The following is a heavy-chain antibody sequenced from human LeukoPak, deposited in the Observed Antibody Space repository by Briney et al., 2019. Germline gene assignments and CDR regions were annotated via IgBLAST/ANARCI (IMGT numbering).Heavy chain of an antibody. D-gene: IGHD1-14*01. V-gene: IGHV7-4-1*04. CDR2: INTNTGNP. J-gene: IGHJ6*03. CDR3: ARLGTPTFYYYMDV. Sequence: ASVKVSCKASGDTFSNYFMNWVRQAPGQELEWRGCINTNTGNPTYAQGFTGRFVFSLDTSVSMAYLQISSLKAEDTAVYYCARLGTPTFYYYMDVWGKGTTVTVSS. CDR1: GDTFSNYF.